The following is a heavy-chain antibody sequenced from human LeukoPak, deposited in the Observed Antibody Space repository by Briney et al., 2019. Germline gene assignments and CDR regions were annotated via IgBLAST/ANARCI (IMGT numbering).Heavy chain of an antibody. CDR2: ISSSSSYI. CDR3: AKDSAGALWFGDDYVPDF. V-gene: IGHV3-21*01. D-gene: IGHD3-10*01. J-gene: IGHJ4*02. Sequence: SGGSLRLSCAASGFTFSSYSMNWVRQAPGKGLEWVSSISSSSSYIYYADSVKGRFTISRDNAKNSLYLQMNSPRAEDTAVHYCAKDSAGALWFGDDYVPDFGGQGTLVTVSS. CDR1: GFTFSSYS.